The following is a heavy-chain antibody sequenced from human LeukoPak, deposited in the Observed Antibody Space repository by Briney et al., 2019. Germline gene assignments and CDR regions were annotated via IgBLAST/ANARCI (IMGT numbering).Heavy chain of an antibody. Sequence: GASVKVSCKVSGYTLTELSMHWVRQAPGKGLEWMGGFDPEDGETIYAQKFQGRVTMTEDTSTDTAYMELSSLRSEDTAVYYCARDPNTYYDILTGYYYYYYMDVWGKGNTVTVSS. V-gene: IGHV1-24*01. CDR2: FDPEDGET. J-gene: IGHJ6*03. CDR3: ARDPNTYYDILTGYYYYYYMDV. CDR1: GYTLTELS. D-gene: IGHD3-9*01.